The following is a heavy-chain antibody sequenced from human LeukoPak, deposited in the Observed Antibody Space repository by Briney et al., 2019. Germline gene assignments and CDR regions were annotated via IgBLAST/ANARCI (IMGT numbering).Heavy chain of an antibody. CDR1: GASISSYY. J-gene: IGHJ4*02. CDR3: ARVSASPGYGVDY. CDR2: IYYSGST. V-gene: IGHV4-59*01. Sequence: SETLSLTCTVSGASISSYYWSWIRQPPGKGLEWIGYIYYSGSTNYNPALKSRVTISVDTSKNQFSLKLSSVTAADTAVYYCARVSASPGYGVDYWGQGTLVTVSS. D-gene: IGHD5-12*01.